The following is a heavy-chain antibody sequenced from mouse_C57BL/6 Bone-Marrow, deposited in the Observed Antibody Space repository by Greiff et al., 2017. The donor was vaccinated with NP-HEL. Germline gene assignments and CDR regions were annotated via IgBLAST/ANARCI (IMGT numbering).Heavy chain of an antibody. CDR3: ARDGYYYGSSSNY. Sequence: EVQRVESGPGLVKPSQSLSLTCSVTGYSITSGYYWNWIRQFPGNKLEWMGYLSYDGSNNYNPSLKNRISITRDTSKNQFFLKLNSVTTEDTATYYCARDGYYYGSSSNYWGQGTTLTVSS. D-gene: IGHD1-1*01. J-gene: IGHJ2*01. V-gene: IGHV3-6*01. CDR2: LSYDGSN. CDR1: GYSITSGYY.